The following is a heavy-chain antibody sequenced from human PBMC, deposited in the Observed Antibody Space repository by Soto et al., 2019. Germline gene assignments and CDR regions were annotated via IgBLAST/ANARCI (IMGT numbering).Heavy chain of an antibody. CDR2: IYYGGTT. J-gene: IGHJ4*02. V-gene: IGHV4-59*12. CDR3: ASGHDAYKVRY. D-gene: IGHD1-1*01. Sequence: SETLSLTCTASGGPFSPNYWSWFRQPPGKGLEWVGYIYYGGTTSYNPSLKSRVTISLETSKSQVSLRLTSVTAADTAVYFCASGHDAYKVRYWGQGTLVTVSS. CDR1: GGPFSPNY.